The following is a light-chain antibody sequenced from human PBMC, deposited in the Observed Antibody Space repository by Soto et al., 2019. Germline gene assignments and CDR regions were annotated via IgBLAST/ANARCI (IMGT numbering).Light chain of an antibody. CDR1: QSISSSF. V-gene: IGKV3-20*01. Sequence: ETELKQSPGTMSLSPGERATLSCRASQSISSSFLAWYQQKPGQAPRLLIYGASSRATGIPDRFSGSGSGTDFTLTISRLEPEDFAVYYCQQYDSSPWTFGQGTKVEIK. CDR2: GAS. CDR3: QQYDSSPWT. J-gene: IGKJ1*01.